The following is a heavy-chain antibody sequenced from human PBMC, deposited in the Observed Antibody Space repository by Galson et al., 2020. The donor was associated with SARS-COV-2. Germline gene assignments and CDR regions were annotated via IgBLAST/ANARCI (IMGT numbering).Heavy chain of an antibody. CDR1: GFTFNSYA. J-gene: IGHJ4*02. V-gene: IGHV3-30-3*01. CDR3: ARDLGGYLDY. D-gene: IGHD3-16*01. CDR2: ISYDGSNK. Sequence: SLRLSCAASGFTFNSYAMHWVRQAPGKGLEWVAVISYDGSNKYYADSVKGRFTISRDNSKNTLYLQMNSLRAEDTAVYYCARDLGGYLDYWGQGTLVTVSS.